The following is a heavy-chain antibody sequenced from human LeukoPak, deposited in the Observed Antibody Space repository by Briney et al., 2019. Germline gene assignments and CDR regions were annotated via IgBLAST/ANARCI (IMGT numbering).Heavy chain of an antibody. Sequence: SQTLSLTCTVSGVSISSVGYYWTWIRQPPGKGLEGIGYIYNSGNTNYNPPLKSRVTISIDTSRNQVSLRLSSVTAADTAAYYCARQGSGGRSFDVWGQGTMVTVSS. D-gene: IGHD1-26*01. CDR1: GVSISSVGYY. J-gene: IGHJ3*01. V-gene: IGHV4-61*09. CDR2: IYNSGNT. CDR3: ARQGSGGRSFDV.